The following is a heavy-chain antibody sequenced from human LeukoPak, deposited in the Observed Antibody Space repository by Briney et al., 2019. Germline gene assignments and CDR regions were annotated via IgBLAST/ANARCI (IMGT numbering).Heavy chain of an antibody. CDR3: ARGDDFGSSSAWYVEY. CDR1: GFTFSSYG. Sequence: QPGRSLRLSCAASGFTFSSYGMHWVRQAPDKGLEWVAVMSNDGSYKGYADFVKGRFTISRDNSKNTLYLQMNSLRAEDTAMYFCARGDDFGSSSAWYVEYWGQGILVTVSS. CDR2: MSNDGSYK. J-gene: IGHJ4*02. D-gene: IGHD6-19*01. V-gene: IGHV3-30*04.